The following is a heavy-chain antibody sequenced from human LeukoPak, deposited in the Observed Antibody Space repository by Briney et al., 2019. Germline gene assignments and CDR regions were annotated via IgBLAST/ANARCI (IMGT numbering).Heavy chain of an antibody. J-gene: IGHJ6*03. CDR1: GGSISRSSYY. CDR3: ARQVDYYYYMDV. D-gene: IGHD2-15*01. V-gene: IGHV4-39*01. CDR2: IYYSGSS. Sequence: SETLSLTCTVSGGSISRSSYYWGWSRQPPGKGLEWIGNIYYSGSSSYNPSLTSRVTISVDTSKNHFSLKLTSVTAADTAVYYCARQVDYYYYMDVWGKGTTVTVSS.